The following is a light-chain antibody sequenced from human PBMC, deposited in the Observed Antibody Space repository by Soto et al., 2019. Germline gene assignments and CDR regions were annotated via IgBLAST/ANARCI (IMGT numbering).Light chain of an antibody. CDR2: KAS. CDR3: QQYNDNWT. V-gene: IGKV1-5*03. Sequence: DIQMTQSPSTLSASVGDRVTITCRASQSISSWLAWYQQKPGKAPKLLIYKASTLQSGVPSRFSGSGSGTEFTLAISSLKSDDFATYYCQQYNDNWTFGQGPKVEIK. J-gene: IGKJ1*01. CDR1: QSISSW.